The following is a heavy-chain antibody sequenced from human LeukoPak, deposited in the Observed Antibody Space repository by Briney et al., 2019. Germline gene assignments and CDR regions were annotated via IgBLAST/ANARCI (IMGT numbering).Heavy chain of an antibody. D-gene: IGHD3-10*01. CDR1: GFTFSSFA. Sequence: GGSLRLSCAASGFTFSSFAMHWVRQAPGKGLEWVAFIRYDGSNKYYADSVKGRFTISRDNSKNTLYLQMNSLRAEDTAVYYCTKGPSRLSYYYGSDFDYWGQGTLVTVSS. V-gene: IGHV3-30*02. CDR2: IRYDGSNK. J-gene: IGHJ4*02. CDR3: TKGPSRLSYYYGSDFDY.